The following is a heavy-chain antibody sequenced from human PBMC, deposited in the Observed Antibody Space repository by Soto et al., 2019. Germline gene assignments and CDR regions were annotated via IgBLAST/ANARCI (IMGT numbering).Heavy chain of an antibody. CDR2: IRSKANSYAT. D-gene: IGHD5-18*01. Sequence: EVQLVESGGGLVQHGGSMKLSCAASGFTFSGSAMHWVRQASGKGLEWVGRIRSKANSYATAYAASVKGRFTISRDDSKNTAYLQMNSLKTEDTAVYYCNADTAMTNYGMDVRGQGTTVTVSS. CDR3: NADTAMTNYGMDV. CDR1: GFTFSGSA. V-gene: IGHV3-73*02. J-gene: IGHJ6*02.